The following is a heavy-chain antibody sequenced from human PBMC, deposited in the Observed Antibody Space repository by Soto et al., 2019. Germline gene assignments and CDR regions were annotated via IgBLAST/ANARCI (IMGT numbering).Heavy chain of an antibody. J-gene: IGHJ4*02. CDR2: ISAYNGNT. V-gene: IGHV1-18*01. CDR3: ARASPLGYCSGGSCYSLFDY. Sequence: QVQLVQSGAEVKKPGASVKVSCKASGYTFTSYGISWVRQAPGQGLEWMGWISAYNGNTNYAQKLQGRVTMTTDTSTSTAYMELMSLRSYDTAVYYCARASPLGYCSGGSCYSLFDYWGQGTLVTVSS. CDR1: GYTFTSYG. D-gene: IGHD2-15*01.